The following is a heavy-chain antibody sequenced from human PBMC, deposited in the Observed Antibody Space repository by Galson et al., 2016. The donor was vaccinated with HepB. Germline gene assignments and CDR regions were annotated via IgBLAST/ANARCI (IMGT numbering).Heavy chain of an antibody. CDR2: INPSGGST. V-gene: IGHV1-46*01. CDR1: GYSFTNYY. CDR3: ASTPEDRAGWYKNYFYYAMDG. J-gene: IGHJ6*02. D-gene: IGHD1-14*01. Sequence: SVKVSCKASGYSFTNYYIHWLRRAPGEGLEWVGIINPSGGSTGYAQKFQGRVTMTRDTSTSIVYMDLSSLRSEDTAVYYCASTPEDRAGWYKNYFYYAMDGWGQGTTVTVSS.